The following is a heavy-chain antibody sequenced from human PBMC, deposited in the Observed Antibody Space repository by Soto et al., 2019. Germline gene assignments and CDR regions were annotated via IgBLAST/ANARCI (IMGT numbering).Heavy chain of an antibody. V-gene: IGHV3-11*06. Sequence: GGSLRLSCAASGFTFSYYYMSWIRQAPGKGLEWVSYISSSSSYTNYADSVKGRFTISRDNAKNSLYLQMNSLRAEDTAVYYCARGGRYCSSTSCYSPYGMDVWGQGTTVTVSS. D-gene: IGHD2-2*01. CDR2: ISSSSSYT. J-gene: IGHJ6*02. CDR1: GFTFSYYY. CDR3: ARGGRYCSSTSCYSPYGMDV.